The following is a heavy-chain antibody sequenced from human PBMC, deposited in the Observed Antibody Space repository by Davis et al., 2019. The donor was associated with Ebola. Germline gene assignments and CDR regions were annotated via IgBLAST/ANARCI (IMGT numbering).Heavy chain of an antibody. Sequence: GGSLRLSCAASGFTFTTAAMSWVRQVPRKGLEWVSVISGSGGSAYYADSVKGRFTISRDNSKNTLYLYISSLRAEDTAIYYCAKFYYDFWSGFDYWGQGTLATVSS. CDR3: AKFYYDFWSGFDY. CDR1: GFTFTTAA. D-gene: IGHD3-3*01. CDR2: ISGSGGSA. V-gene: IGHV3-23*01. J-gene: IGHJ4*02.